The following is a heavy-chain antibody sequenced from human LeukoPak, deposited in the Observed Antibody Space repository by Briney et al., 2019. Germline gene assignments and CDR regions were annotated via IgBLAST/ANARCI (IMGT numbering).Heavy chain of an antibody. J-gene: IGHJ3*02. V-gene: IGHV4-31*03. CDR1: GGSISSGGYY. CDR3: ARAPLAYCGGDCYSGAFDI. Sequence: ASQTLSLTCTVSGGSISSGGYYWRWIRQHPGTGLEWIGYIYYSGSTYYNPSLKSRVTISVDTSKNQFSLKLSSVTAADTAVYYCARAPLAYCGGDCYSGAFDIWGQGTMVTVSS. D-gene: IGHD2-21*02. CDR2: IYYSGST.